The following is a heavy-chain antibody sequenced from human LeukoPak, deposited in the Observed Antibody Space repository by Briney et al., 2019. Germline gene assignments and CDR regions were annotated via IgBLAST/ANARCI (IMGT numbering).Heavy chain of an antibody. CDR1: GFTFSGSA. D-gene: IGHD3-22*01. CDR3: TSDPSHDSSGEHDY. V-gene: IGHV3-73*01. CDR2: IRSKANSYAT. J-gene: IGHJ4*02. Sequence: PGGSLRLSCAASGFTFSGSALHWVRQASGKGLEWVGRIRSKANSYATAYAASVKGRFTISRDDSKNTAYLQMNSLKTEDTAVYYCTSDPSHDSSGEHDYWGQGTLVTVSS.